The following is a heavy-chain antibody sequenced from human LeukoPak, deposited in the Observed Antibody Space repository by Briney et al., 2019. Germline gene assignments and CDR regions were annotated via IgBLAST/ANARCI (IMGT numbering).Heavy chain of an antibody. J-gene: IGHJ4*02. V-gene: IGHV5-51*01. D-gene: IGHD6-13*01. CDR1: GFIFTDNW. CDR3: ARRSDLSSSWFFDY. CDR2: IYPGKSDV. Sequence: GESLKISCQTSGFIFTDNWIAWVRHVPGKGLDWLGFIYPGKSDVRYNPSFEGQVTISADRSISTAYLQWSSLKASDTAMYYCARRSDLSSSWFFDYWGQGTLVTVSS.